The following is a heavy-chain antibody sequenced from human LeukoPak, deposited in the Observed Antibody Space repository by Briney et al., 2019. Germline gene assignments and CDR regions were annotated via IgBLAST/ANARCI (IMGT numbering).Heavy chain of an antibody. D-gene: IGHD6-19*01. CDR3: ATVRVAVAGTRDAFDI. V-gene: IGHV1-24*01. Sequence: VKVSCKVSGYTLTELSMHWVRQAPGKGLEWMGGFDPEDGETIYAQKFQGRVTMTEDTSTDTAYMELSSLRSEDTAVYYCATVRVAVAGTRDAFDIWGQGTMVTVSS. CDR2: FDPEDGET. J-gene: IGHJ3*02. CDR1: GYTLTELS.